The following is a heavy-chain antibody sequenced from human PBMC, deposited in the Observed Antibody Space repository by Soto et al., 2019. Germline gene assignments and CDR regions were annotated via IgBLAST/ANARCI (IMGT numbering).Heavy chain of an antibody. V-gene: IGHV3-23*01. CDR1: GFTFSSYA. D-gene: IGHD1-7*01. CDR3: AKNSASGTTLRTSFDY. Sequence: EVQLLESGGGLVQPGGSLRLSCAASGFTFSSYAMSWVRQAPGKGLEWVSAISTSGGSTYYADSVKGRFTISRDNSQNTLYLQMISLRAEDTDVYYCAKNSASGTTLRTSFDYWGQGTMVTVSS. CDR2: ISTSGGST. J-gene: IGHJ4*02.